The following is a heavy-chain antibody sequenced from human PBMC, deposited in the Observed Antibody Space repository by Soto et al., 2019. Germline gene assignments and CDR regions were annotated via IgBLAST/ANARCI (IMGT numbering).Heavy chain of an antibody. J-gene: IGHJ4*02. D-gene: IGHD2-15*01. CDR3: ARIIGYCSAGSCDS. Sequence: ASVKVSCKASGYTFSSYAMHWVRQAPGQRLEWMGWINAGSANTKYSQKFQGRVTITRDTSASTAYMELSSLRSEGTAVYYCARIIGYCSAGSCDSWGQGTLVTVSS. CDR2: INAGSANT. V-gene: IGHV1-3*01. CDR1: GYTFSSYA.